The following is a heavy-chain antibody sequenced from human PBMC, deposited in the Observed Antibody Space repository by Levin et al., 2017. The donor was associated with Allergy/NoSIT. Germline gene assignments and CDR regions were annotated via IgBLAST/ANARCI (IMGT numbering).Heavy chain of an antibody. CDR2: ISAYNGNT. J-gene: IGHJ4*02. D-gene: IGHD4-17*01. V-gene: IGHV1-18*01. Sequence: GESLKISCKASGYTFTSYGISWVRQAPGQGLEWMGWISAYNGNTNYAQKLQGRVTMTTDTSTSTAYMELRSLRSDDTAVYYCARDYLPLYGDYGHWGQGTLLTVSS. CDR3: ARDYLPLYGDYGH. CDR1: GYTFTSYG.